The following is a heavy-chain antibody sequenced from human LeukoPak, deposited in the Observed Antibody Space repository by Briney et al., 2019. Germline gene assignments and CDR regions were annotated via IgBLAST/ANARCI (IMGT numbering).Heavy chain of an antibody. CDR3: ARDTGGYYYYGMDV. J-gene: IGHJ6*02. CDR2: IMPIFGTA. Sequence: ASVKVSCKASGGTFISYAISWGRQAPGQGLEGMGGIMPIFGTANYAQKFQGRVTITTDESTSTAYMELSSLRSEDTAVYYCARDTGGYYYYGMDVWGQGTTVTVSS. V-gene: IGHV1-69*05. CDR1: GGTFISYA. D-gene: IGHD3-10*01.